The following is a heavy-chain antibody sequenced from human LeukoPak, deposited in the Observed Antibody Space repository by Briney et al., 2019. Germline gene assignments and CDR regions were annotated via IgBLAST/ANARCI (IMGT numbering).Heavy chain of an antibody. Sequence: PGGSLRLSCAASAFTVGSNYMSWVRQAPGKGLEWVSIIYSDDTTYYADSVKGRFTISRDNSKNTVYLQMNSLRAEDTAVYYCARALPASSHTSFDYWGQGTLVTVSS. J-gene: IGHJ4*02. CDR3: ARALPASSHTSFDY. CDR1: AFTVGSNY. V-gene: IGHV3-66*01. D-gene: IGHD2-2*01. CDR2: IYSDDTT.